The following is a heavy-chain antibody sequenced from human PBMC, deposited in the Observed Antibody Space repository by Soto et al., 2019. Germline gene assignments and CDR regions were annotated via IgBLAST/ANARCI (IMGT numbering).Heavy chain of an antibody. Sequence: SETLSLTCTVSGGSISSGGYYWSWIRQHPGKGLEWIGYIYYSGSTYYNPSLKSRVTISVDTSKNQFSLKLSSVTAADTAVYYCARYTVLRFLEWSHYYYGMDVWGQGTTVTVSS. CDR2: IYYSGST. CDR3: ARYTVLRFLEWSHYYYGMDV. D-gene: IGHD3-3*01. J-gene: IGHJ6*02. CDR1: GGSISSGGYY. V-gene: IGHV4-31*03.